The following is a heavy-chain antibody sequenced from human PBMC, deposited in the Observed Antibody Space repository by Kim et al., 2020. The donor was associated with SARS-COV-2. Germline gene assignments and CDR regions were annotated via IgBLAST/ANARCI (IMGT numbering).Heavy chain of an antibody. D-gene: IGHD5-12*01. J-gene: IGHJ4*02. V-gene: IGHV1-69*02. CDR3: ASHSGYENRTPFDY. Sequence: AQKFQGRVTITADKSTSTAYMELSSLRSEDTAVYYCASHSGYENRTPFDYWGQGTLVTVSS.